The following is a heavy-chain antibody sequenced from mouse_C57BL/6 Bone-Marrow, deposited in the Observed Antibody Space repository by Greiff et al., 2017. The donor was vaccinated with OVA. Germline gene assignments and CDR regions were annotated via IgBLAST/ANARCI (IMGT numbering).Heavy chain of an antibody. CDR3: ARGREVTTVVAPYAMDY. Sequence: EVQLQQSGPELVKPGASVKISCKASGYTFTDYYMNWVKQSHGKSLEWIGDINPNNGGTSYNQKFKGKATLTVDKSSSTAYMELRSLTSEDSAVYYCARGREVTTVVAPYAMDYWGQGTSVTVSS. CDR2: INPNNGGT. D-gene: IGHD1-1*01. V-gene: IGHV1-26*01. CDR1: GYTFTDYY. J-gene: IGHJ4*01.